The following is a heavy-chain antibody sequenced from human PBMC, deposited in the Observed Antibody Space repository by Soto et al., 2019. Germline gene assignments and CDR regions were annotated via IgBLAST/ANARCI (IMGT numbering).Heavy chain of an antibody. Sequence: PGGSLRLSCAASGFTLSGYDMHWVRQATGKGLEGVSAIDIAGATYYPDSVKGRFTISRENAKNSLYLQMNSLRAGDTAVYYCVRAATWLHARYFDLWGRGPTVTGSS. V-gene: IGHV3-13*01. J-gene: IGHJ2*01. CDR1: GFTLSGYD. D-gene: IGHD5-12*01. CDR2: IDIAGAT. CDR3: VRAATWLHARYFDL.